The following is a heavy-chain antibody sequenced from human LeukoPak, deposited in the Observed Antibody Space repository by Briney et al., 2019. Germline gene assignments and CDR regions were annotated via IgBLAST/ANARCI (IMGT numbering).Heavy chain of an antibody. CDR2: IKSNTNGGTI. CDR1: GFTFSNAW. V-gene: IGHV3-15*01. CDR3: STIAAAGYFDY. Sequence: PGGSLRLSCAASGFTFSNAWVSWVRQAPGKGLEWFGRIKSNTNGGTIDYAAPVKDRFTISRDDSKNTLYLQMNSLKIEDTAVYYCSTIAAAGYFDYRGQGTLVTVSS. D-gene: IGHD6-13*01. J-gene: IGHJ4*02.